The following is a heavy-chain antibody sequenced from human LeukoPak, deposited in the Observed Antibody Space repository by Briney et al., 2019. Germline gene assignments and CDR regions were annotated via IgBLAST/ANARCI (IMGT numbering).Heavy chain of an antibody. J-gene: IGHJ4*02. D-gene: IGHD4-17*01. CDR1: GFTFSNAW. CDR3: TTGESGSGQIAYGDYGAYFDY. V-gene: IGHV3-15*01. Sequence: GGSLRLSCAASGFTFSNAWMSWVRQAPGKGLEWVGRIKSKTDGGTTDYAAPVKGRFTISRDDSKNTLYLQMNSLKTEDTAVHYCTTGESGSGQIAYGDYGAYFDYWGQGTLVTVSS. CDR2: IKSKTDGGTT.